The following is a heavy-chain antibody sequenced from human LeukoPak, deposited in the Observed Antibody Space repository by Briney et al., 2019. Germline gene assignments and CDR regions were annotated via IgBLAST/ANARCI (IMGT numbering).Heavy chain of an antibody. V-gene: IGHV1-69*04. J-gene: IGHJ4*02. Sequence: ASVKVSCKASGGTFSSYAISWVPQAPGQGLEWMGRIIPILGIANYAQKFQGRVTITADKSTSTAYLELSSLRSEDTAVYYCARDPGAYCGGDCLVDYWGQGTLVTVSS. CDR2: IIPILGIA. CDR3: ARDPGAYCGGDCLVDY. CDR1: GGTFSSYA. D-gene: IGHD2-21*02.